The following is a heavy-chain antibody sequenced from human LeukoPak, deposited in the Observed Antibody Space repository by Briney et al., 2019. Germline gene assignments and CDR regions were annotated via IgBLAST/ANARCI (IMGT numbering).Heavy chain of an antibody. CDR1: GGSISSGDYY. D-gene: IGHD3-22*01. V-gene: IGHV4-30-4*08. J-gene: IGHJ4*02. Sequence: RPSETLSLTCTVSGGSISSGDYYWSWIRQPPGKGLEWIGYIYYSGSTYYNPSRKSRVTISVDTSKNQFSLKLSSVTAADTAVYYCARDPLGYDSSGYYHYFDYWGQGTLVTVSS. CDR3: ARDPLGYDSSGYYHYFDY. CDR2: IYYSGST.